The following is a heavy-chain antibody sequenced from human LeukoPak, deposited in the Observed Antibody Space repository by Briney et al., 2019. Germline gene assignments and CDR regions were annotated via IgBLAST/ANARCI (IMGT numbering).Heavy chain of an antibody. CDR3: ARSRYSNYEDWFDP. V-gene: IGHV1-69*04. D-gene: IGHD4-4*01. J-gene: IGHJ5*02. Sequence: GASVKVSCKASGGTFSSYAISWVRQAPGQGLEWMGRIIPILGIANYAQKFQGRVTITADKSTSTAYMELSSLRSEDTAVYYCARSRYSNYEDWFDPWGQGTLVTASS. CDR1: GGTFSSYA. CDR2: IIPILGIA.